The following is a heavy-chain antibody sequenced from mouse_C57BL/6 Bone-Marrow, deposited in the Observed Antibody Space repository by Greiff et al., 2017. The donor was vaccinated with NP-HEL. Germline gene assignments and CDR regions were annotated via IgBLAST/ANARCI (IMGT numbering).Heavy chain of an antibody. Sequence: QVQLQQSGAELARPGASVKMSCKASGYTFTSYTMHWVKQRPGQGLEWIGYINPSSGYTTSNQKFKDKATLTADKSSSTAYMQLSSLTSEDSAVYYCASAYYYGSSEDYFDYWGQGTTLTVSS. CDR1: GYTFTSYT. V-gene: IGHV1-4*01. CDR2: INPSSGYT. D-gene: IGHD1-1*01. J-gene: IGHJ2*01. CDR3: ASAYYYGSSEDYFDY.